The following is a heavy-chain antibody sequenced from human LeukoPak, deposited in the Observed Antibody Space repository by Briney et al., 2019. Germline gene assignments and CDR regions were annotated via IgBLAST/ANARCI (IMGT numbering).Heavy chain of an antibody. J-gene: IGHJ6*04. CDR1: GFTFSSYE. CDR3: AELGITMIGGV. V-gene: IGHV3-48*03. D-gene: IGHD3-10*02. Sequence: GGSLRLSCAASGFTFSSYEMNWVRQSPGKALEWVSYISSRGSTIYYADSVKGRFTISRDNAKNSLYLQMNSLRAEDTAVYYCAELGITMIGGVWGKGTTVTISS. CDR2: ISSRGSTI.